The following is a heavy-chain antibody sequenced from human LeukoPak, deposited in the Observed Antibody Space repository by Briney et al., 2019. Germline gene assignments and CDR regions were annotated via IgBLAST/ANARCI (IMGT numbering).Heavy chain of an antibody. V-gene: IGHV3-30*18. CDR3: AKDLSVAVKWLFPDF. J-gene: IGHJ4*02. CDR1: GFTFSSYG. Sequence: GGSLRLPCAASGFTFSSYGMHWVRQAPGKGLEWVAVISYDGLNKYYADSVKGRFTISRDNSKNTLYLQMNSLRAEDTAVYYCAKDLSVAVKWLFPDFWGQGTLVTVSS. D-gene: IGHD3-22*01. CDR2: ISYDGLNK.